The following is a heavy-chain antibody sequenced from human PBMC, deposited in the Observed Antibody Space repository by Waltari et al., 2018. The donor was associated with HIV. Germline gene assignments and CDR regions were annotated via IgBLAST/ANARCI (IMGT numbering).Heavy chain of an antibody. CDR2: ISRDSRYI. V-gene: IGHV3-21*01. D-gene: IGHD3-16*01. J-gene: IGHJ4*02. CDR3: VRGGEGTYGDY. Sequence: DVQLVESGGGLVKRGGSLRLAGAGSGFSFPYYSMNWVRQAPGKGLEWVSSISRDSRYIYYADSVKGRFTISRDNARNSLFLQMNSLRADDTAVYYCVRGGEGTYGDYWGQGTLVTVSS. CDR1: GFSFPYYS.